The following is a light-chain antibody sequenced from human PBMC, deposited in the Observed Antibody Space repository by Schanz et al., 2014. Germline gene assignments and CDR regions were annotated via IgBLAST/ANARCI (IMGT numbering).Light chain of an antibody. CDR2: DVS. CDR3: SMHTTYNILKGV. Sequence: QSALTQPASVSGSPGQSITISCTGTRSDVGGYNYVSWYQQHPGKAPRLMISDVSDRPSGVSNRFSGSKSGNTASLTISGLQPEDEGDYYCSMHTTYNILKGVFGGGTKLTVL. CDR1: RSDVGGYNY. V-gene: IGLV2-14*03. J-gene: IGLJ2*01.